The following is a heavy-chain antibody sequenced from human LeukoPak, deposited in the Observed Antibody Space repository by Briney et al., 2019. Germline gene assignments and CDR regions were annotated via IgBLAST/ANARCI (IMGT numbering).Heavy chain of an antibody. D-gene: IGHD6-19*01. CDR3: ARGGDSSGWFAGWAFDI. Sequence: ASVKVSCKASGYTFTSYAMHWVRQAPGQRLEWMGWINAGNGNTKYSQKFQGRVTITRDTSASTAYMELSSLRSEDTAMYYCARGGDSSGWFAGWAFDIWGQGTMVTVSS. CDR2: INAGNGNT. J-gene: IGHJ3*02. V-gene: IGHV1-3*01. CDR1: GYTFTSYA.